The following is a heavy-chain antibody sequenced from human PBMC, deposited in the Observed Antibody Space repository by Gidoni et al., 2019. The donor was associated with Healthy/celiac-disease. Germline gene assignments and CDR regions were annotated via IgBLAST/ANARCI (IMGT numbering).Heavy chain of an antibody. D-gene: IGHD6-13*01. V-gene: IGHV3-30*18. J-gene: IGHJ1*01. CDR3: AKALTHSSSWWDDQYFQH. CDR1: GFTFSSYG. CDR2: ISYDGSNK. Sequence: QVQLVESGGGVVQPGRSLRLSCAASGFTFSSYGMHWVRQAPGKGLEWVAVISYDGSNKYYADSVKGRFTISRDNSKNTLYLQMNSLRAEDTAVYYCAKALTHSSSWWDDQYFQHWGQGTLVTVSS.